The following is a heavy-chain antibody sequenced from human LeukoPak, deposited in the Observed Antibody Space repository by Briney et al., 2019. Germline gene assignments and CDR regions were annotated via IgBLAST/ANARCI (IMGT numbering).Heavy chain of an antibody. CDR3: AKATTFYGSGSYYVFDY. J-gene: IGHJ4*02. Sequence: GGSLRHSCAASGITFSSYGKHWVRQAPGKGLEWVAFIGYDGSNKYYADSVKGRFTISRDNSKNTLYLQMNSLRAEDTAVYYCAKATTFYGSGSYYVFDYWGQGTLVTVSS. V-gene: IGHV3-30*02. D-gene: IGHD3-10*01. CDR2: IGYDGSNK. CDR1: GITFSSYG.